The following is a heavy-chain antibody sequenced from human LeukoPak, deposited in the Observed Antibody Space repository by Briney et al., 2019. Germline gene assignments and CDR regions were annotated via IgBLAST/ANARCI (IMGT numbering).Heavy chain of an antibody. V-gene: IGHV3-7*01. CDR1: GFTLSNYW. D-gene: IGHD1-26*01. J-gene: IGHJ4*02. CDR2: IKQNGSVR. Sequence: SGGPLRLSCVASGFTLSNYWTSWVRQAPRGGREWGANIKQNGSVRNYVDSVKGRFTISRDNAKNSLYLQMNSWRAEDTAVYYCARDLYSGSYYGDYWGRGTLVTVSS. CDR3: ARDLYSGSYYGDY.